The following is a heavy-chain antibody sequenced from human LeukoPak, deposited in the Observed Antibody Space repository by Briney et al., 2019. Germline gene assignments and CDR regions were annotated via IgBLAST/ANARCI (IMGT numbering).Heavy chain of an antibody. D-gene: IGHD3-9*01. Sequence: PGRSLRLPCAASGFTFSSYAMHWVRQAPGKGLEWVAVISYDGSNQYYADSVKGRFTISRDNSKNTLYLQMNSLRAEDTAVYYCARDVYYDILIGLDLYYYYYGMDVWGKGATVTVSS. CDR1: GFTFSSYA. CDR3: ARDVYYDILIGLDLYYYYYGMDV. V-gene: IGHV3-30*04. J-gene: IGHJ6*04. CDR2: ISYDGSNQ.